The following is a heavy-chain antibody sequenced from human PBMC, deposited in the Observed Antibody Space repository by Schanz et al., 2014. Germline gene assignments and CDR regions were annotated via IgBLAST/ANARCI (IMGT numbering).Heavy chain of an antibody. J-gene: IGHJ4*01. Sequence: EVQLVESGGGLVQPGGSLRLSCATSRLTFGNYWMSWVRQAPGKGLEWVPNINQDGSQKYYVGSVKGRFTISRDNAKDSLYLQMTSLRAEDTAVYYCATQYCSGTTCYTDSWDHWGQGTLVTVSS. CDR3: ATQYCSGTTCYTDSWDH. CDR1: RLTFGNYW. V-gene: IGHV3-7*01. D-gene: IGHD2-2*02. CDR2: INQDGSQK.